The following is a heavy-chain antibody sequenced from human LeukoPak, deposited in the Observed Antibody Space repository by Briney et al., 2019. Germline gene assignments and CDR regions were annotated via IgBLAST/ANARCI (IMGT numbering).Heavy chain of an antibody. CDR2: IYYSGST. CDR1: SGSISSYY. CDR3: ASHYGIDAFDI. D-gene: IGHD4-17*01. Sequence: SETLSLTCTVSSGSISSYYWSWIRQPPGKGLEWIGYIYYSGSTNYNPSLKSRVTISVDKSKNQFSLKLSSVTAADTAVYYCASHYGIDAFDIWGQGTMVTVSS. J-gene: IGHJ3*02. V-gene: IGHV4-59*12.